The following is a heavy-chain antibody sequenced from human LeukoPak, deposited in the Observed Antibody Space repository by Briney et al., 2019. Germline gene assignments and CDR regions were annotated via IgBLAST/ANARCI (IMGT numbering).Heavy chain of an antibody. CDR2: IRSKANSYAT. CDR3: TRHGPYCSGGSCYGN. Sequence: GGSLRLSCAASGFTFSGSAMHWVRQASGKGLEWFGRIRSKANSYATAYAASVKGRFTISRDDSKNTAYLQMNSLKTEDTAAYYCTRHGPYCSGGSCYGNWGQGTLVTVSS. D-gene: IGHD2-15*01. J-gene: IGHJ4*02. V-gene: IGHV3-73*01. CDR1: GFTFSGSA.